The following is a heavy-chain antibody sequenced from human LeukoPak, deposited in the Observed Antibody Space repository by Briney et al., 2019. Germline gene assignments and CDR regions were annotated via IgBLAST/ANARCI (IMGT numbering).Heavy chain of an antibody. J-gene: IGHJ3*02. CDR3: ATKYAHGAFDI. CDR2: IKPNSGDT. CDR1: GYSFADYY. V-gene: IGHV1-2*02. D-gene: IGHD2-2*01. Sequence: ASVKVSCKASGYSFADYYMHWVRQAPGQGLELKGLIKPNSGDTRSAQKFQGRVTMTRDTSISTAHMQLSSLRSEDTAVYYCATKYAHGAFDIWGQGTMVTVSS.